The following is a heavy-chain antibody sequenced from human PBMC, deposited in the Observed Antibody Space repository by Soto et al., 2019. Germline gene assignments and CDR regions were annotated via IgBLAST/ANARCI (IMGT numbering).Heavy chain of an antibody. J-gene: IGHJ6*02. CDR1: GYSIRTYW. CDR2: IYPGDSDT. Sequence: GASLKISCKGFGYSIRTYWIGWVRQMPGKGLEWMGIIYPGDSDTRYSPSFQGQVTMSADKSISTAYLQWNSLKATDTAMYYCARNGRSSYGMDVWGQGTTVTVSS. D-gene: IGHD1-1*01. V-gene: IGHV5-51*01. CDR3: ARNGRSSYGMDV.